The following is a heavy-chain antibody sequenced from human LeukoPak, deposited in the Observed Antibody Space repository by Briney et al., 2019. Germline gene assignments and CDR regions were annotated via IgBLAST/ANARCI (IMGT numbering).Heavy chain of an antibody. Sequence: SETLSLTCTVSGGSISSWYWSWIRQPPGKGLQWIGNIYDSGSTNYNPSLKSRVTISVDTSKNQISLKLRSVTAADTAVYYCAREISLAGYSGGLGFNYWGQGTLVTVSS. D-gene: IGHD6-19*01. CDR2: IYDSGST. J-gene: IGHJ4*02. CDR3: AREISLAGYSGGLGFNY. V-gene: IGHV4-59*01. CDR1: GGSISSWY.